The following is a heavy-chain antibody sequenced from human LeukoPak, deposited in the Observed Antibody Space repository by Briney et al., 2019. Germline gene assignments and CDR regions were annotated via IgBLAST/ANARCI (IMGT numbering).Heavy chain of an antibody. CDR2: MNPNSGNT. CDR1: GYTFTSYD. D-gene: IGHD3-10*01. CDR3: ARGVSVTMVRGVMWWFDP. J-gene: IGHJ5*02. Sequence: GASVKVSCKASGYTFTSYDISWVRQATGQGLEWMGWMNPNSGNTGYAQKFQGRVTMTRNTSISTAYMELSSLRSEDTAVYYCARGVSVTMVRGVMWWFDPWGQGTLVTVSS. V-gene: IGHV1-8*01.